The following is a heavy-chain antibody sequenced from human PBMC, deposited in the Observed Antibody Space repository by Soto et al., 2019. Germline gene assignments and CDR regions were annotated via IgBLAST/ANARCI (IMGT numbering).Heavy chain of an antibody. CDR2: IWYDGSNK. Sequence: GGSLRLSCAASGFTFSSYGMHWVRQAPGKGLEWVAVIWYDGSNKYYADSVKGRFTISRDNSKNTLYLQMNSLRAEDTAVYYCARDWAPAHFDYWGQGTLVTVSS. CDR3: ARDWAPAHFDY. J-gene: IGHJ4*02. D-gene: IGHD2-2*01. CDR1: GFTFSSYG. V-gene: IGHV3-33*01.